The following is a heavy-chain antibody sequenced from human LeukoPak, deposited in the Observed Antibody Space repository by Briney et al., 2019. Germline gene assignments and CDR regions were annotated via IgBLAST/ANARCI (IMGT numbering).Heavy chain of an antibody. CDR2: ISSGSSYI. J-gene: IGHJ6*03. V-gene: IGHV3-21*01. Sequence: GGSLRLSCAASGFTFSNYAMSWVRQAPGKGLEWVSSISSGSSYIYYADSVRGHFTISRDNAKNSLYLQMDNLRAEDTAVYYCARDFRAVAESYYYYYMDVWGKGTTVTVSS. CDR3: ARDFRAVAESYYYYYMDV. D-gene: IGHD6-19*01. CDR1: GFTFSNYA.